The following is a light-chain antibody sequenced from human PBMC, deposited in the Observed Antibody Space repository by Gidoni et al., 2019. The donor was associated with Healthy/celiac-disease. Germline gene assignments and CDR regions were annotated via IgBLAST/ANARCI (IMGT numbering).Light chain of an antibody. J-gene: IGKJ5*01. CDR1: QSVSSY. CDR2: DAS. Sequence: DIVFTQSPATLSLSPGERATLSCRASQSVSSYLAWYQQKPGQAPRLLIYDASNRATGIPARFSGSGSGTDFTLTISSLEPEDFAVYYCQQRSNWPLFGQGTRLEIK. CDR3: QQRSNWPL. V-gene: IGKV3-11*01.